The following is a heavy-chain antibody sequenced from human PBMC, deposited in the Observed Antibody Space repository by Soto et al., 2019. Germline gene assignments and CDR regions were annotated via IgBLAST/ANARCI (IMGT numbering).Heavy chain of an antibody. J-gene: IGHJ4*02. CDR3: SRDHQSNPIYFKY. D-gene: IGHD4-4*01. CDR2: ISWNSGTI. CDR1: GFTFDDYA. Sequence: PGGSLRLSCAASGFTFDDYAMHWVRQAPGKGLEWVSSISWNSGTIGYADSVKGRFTISRDNGKNSLYLQMNSLRAEDTALYYCSRDHQSNPIYFKYWGQGTLVTVSS. V-gene: IGHV3-9*01.